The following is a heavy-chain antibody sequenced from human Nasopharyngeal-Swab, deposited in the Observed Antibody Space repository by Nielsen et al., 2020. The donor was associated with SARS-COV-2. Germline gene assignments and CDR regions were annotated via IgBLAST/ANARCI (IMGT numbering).Heavy chain of an antibody. CDR2: IYPGDSDT. CDR3: ARHSGYSSSSSTTFDY. J-gene: IGHJ4*02. Sequence: VRQMPGKGLERMGIIYPGDSDTRYSPSFQGQVTISADKSISTAYLQWSSLKASDTAMYYCARHSGYSSSSSTTFDYWGQGTLVTVSS. D-gene: IGHD6-6*01. V-gene: IGHV5-51*01.